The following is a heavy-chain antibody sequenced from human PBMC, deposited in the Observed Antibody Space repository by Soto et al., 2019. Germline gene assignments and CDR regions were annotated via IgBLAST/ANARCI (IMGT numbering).Heavy chain of an antibody. CDR3: AKSPHMLLRVYAKDAFDI. CDR2: ISGSGGST. V-gene: IGHV3-23*01. J-gene: IGHJ3*02. D-gene: IGHD2-8*01. Sequence: GGSLRLSCAASGFTFSSYAMSWVRQAPGKGLEWVSAISGSGGSTYYADSVKGRFTISRDNSKNTLYLQMNSLRAEDTAVYYCAKSPHMLLRVYAKDAFDIWGQGTMVTVSS. CDR1: GFTFSSYA.